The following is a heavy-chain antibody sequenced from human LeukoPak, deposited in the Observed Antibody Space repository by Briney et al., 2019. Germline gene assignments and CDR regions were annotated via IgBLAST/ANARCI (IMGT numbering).Heavy chain of an antibody. CDR3: ARREGYYDSSGRNLDY. V-gene: IGHV1-18*01. CDR2: ISAYNGNT. CDR1: GYTFTSYG. Sequence: GASVTVSCKASGYTFTSYGISWVRQAPGQGLEWMGWISAYNGNTNYAQTLQGRVTMTTDTSTSTAYMELRSLRSDDTAVYYCARREGYYDSSGRNLDYWGQGTLVTVSS. D-gene: IGHD3-22*01. J-gene: IGHJ4*02.